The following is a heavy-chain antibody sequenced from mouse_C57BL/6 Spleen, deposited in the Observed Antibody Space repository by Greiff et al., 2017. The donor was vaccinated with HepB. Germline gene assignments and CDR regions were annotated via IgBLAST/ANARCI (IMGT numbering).Heavy chain of an antibody. Sequence: VKLMESGAELVRPGTSVKVSCKASGYAFTNYLIEWVKQRPGQGLEWIGVINPGSGGTNYNEKFKGKATLTADKSSSTAYMQLSSLTSEDSAVYFCASSMVTTGMDYWGQGTSVTVSS. D-gene: IGHD2-2*01. J-gene: IGHJ4*01. V-gene: IGHV1-54*01. CDR2: INPGSGGT. CDR3: ASSMVTTGMDY. CDR1: GYAFTNYL.